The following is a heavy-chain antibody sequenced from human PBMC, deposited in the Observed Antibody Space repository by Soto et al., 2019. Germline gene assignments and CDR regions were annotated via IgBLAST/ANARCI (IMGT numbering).Heavy chain of an antibody. D-gene: IGHD3-16*02. CDR1: GYTFTNYA. CDR2: INAGNGNT. V-gene: IGHV1-3*05. CDR3: ARGFPLWCDP. Sequence: QVQLVQSGAEEKKPGASVKVSCKASGYTFTNYAMHWVRQAAGQRLEWMGWINAGNGNTKYSQKFQGRVTITRDTSACTAYMELSSLRSEDTAVYYCARGFPLWCDPWVQGNLVTVSS. J-gene: IGHJ5*02.